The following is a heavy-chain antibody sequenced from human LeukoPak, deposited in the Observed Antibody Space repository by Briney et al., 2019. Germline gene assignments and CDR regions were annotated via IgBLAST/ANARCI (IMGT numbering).Heavy chain of an antibody. V-gene: IGHV3-74*01. Sequence: GGSLRLSCAASGFTFSSYWMHWVRQAPGKGLVWVSRISSDGSSTSYADSVKGRFTISRDNAKNTLYLQMNSLRAEDTAVYYCARGRLGGIRGGQQLYYFDYWGQGTLVTVSS. CDR3: ARGRLGGIRGGQQLYYFDY. CDR1: GFTFSSYW. D-gene: IGHD6-13*01. CDR2: ISSDGSST. J-gene: IGHJ4*02.